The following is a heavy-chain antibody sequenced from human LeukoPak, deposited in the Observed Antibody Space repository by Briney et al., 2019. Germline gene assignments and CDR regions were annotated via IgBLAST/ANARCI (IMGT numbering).Heavy chain of an antibody. V-gene: IGHV4-61*02. CDR3: ARGPTYYYDSSGYYGMTVNSAIDY. D-gene: IGHD3-22*01. J-gene: IGHJ4*02. Sequence: SETLSLTCTVSGGSISSGSYYWSWIRQPAGKGLEWIGRIYTSGSTNYNPSLKSRVTISVDTSKNQFSLKLSSVTAADTAVYYCARGPTYYYDSSGYYGMTVNSAIDYWGQGTLVTVSS. CDR2: IYTSGST. CDR1: GGSISSGSYY.